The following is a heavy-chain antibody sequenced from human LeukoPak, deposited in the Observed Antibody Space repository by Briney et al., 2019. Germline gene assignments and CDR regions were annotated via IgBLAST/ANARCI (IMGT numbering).Heavy chain of an antibody. CDR3: VRAIAAAASH. J-gene: IGHJ4*02. Sequence: GGSLRLSCAASGFTFSSYWMGWVRQAPGKRLEWVANIKQDGSEIYYVDSVKGRFTITRDNAKNSLSRQMNSLRAEDTAVYYCVRAIAAAASHWGQGTLVTVSS. D-gene: IGHD6-13*01. CDR1: GFTFSSYW. V-gene: IGHV3-7*01. CDR2: IKQDGSEI.